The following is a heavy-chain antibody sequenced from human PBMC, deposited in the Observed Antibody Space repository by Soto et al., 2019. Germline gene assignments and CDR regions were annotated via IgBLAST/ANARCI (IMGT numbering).Heavy chain of an antibody. CDR3: ASAKYYYDSPTGGWFDP. Sequence: EVQLVESGGGLVKPGGSLRLSCAASGFTFSSYSMNWVRQAPGKGLEWVSSISSSSSYIYYADSVKGRFTISRDNAKNSLYLQMNSLRAEDTAVYYCASAKYYYDSPTGGWFDPWGQGTLVTVSS. J-gene: IGHJ5*02. D-gene: IGHD3-22*01. CDR1: GFTFSSYS. V-gene: IGHV3-21*01. CDR2: ISSSSSYI.